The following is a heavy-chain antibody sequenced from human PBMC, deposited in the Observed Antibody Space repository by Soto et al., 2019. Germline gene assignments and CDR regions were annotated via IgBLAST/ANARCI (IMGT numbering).Heavy chain of an antibody. Sequence: ESGGGVVQPGRSLRLSCAASGFTFSSYAMHWVRQAPGKGLEWVAVISYDGSNKYYADSVKGRFTISRDNSKNTLYLQMNSLRAEDTAVYYCARDAGYSSGWPDIDAFDIWGQGTMVTVSS. J-gene: IGHJ3*02. D-gene: IGHD6-19*01. CDR1: GFTFSSYA. CDR2: ISYDGSNK. CDR3: ARDAGYSSGWPDIDAFDI. V-gene: IGHV3-30-3*01.